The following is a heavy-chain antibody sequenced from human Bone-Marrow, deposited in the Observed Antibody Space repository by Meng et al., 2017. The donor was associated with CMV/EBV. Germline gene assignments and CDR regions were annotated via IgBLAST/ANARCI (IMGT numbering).Heavy chain of an antibody. CDR2: INPSGGST. CDR3: AREVKGAMVRGERIHYYYGMDV. D-gene: IGHD3-10*01. V-gene: IGHV1-46*01. J-gene: IGHJ6*02. Sequence: ASVKVSRKASGYTFTSYYMHWVRQTPGQGLEWMGIINPSGGSTTYAQKFQGRVTLTRDTSASTVYMELSSLRSEDTAVYYCAREVKGAMVRGERIHYYYGMDVWGQGTTVTVSS. CDR1: GYTFTSYY.